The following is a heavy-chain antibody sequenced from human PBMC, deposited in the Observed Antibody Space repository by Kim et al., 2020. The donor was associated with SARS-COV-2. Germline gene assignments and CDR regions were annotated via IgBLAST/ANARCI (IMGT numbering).Heavy chain of an antibody. Sequence: SETLSLTCTVSGGSISSSSYYWGWIRQPPGKGLEWIGSIYHSGSSYYSPSLESRVTISVDTSKNQFSLKLRSLTAADTAVYYCAGHGDILTGYPYQYYGMDVWGQGTTVTVSS. J-gene: IGHJ6*02. CDR3: AGHGDILTGYPYQYYGMDV. V-gene: IGHV4-39*01. CDR1: GGSISSSSYY. D-gene: IGHD3-9*01. CDR2: IYHSGSS.